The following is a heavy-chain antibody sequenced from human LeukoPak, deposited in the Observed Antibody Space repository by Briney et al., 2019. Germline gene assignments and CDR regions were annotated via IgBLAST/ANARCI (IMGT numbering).Heavy chain of an antibody. J-gene: IGHJ4*02. Sequence: PGGSLRLSCAASGFTFNNYAMTWVRQAPGKGLEWVAVISGSGTSTYYADSVKGRFTISRDNSKNTLYLQMNSLRAEDTAVHYCAKLGSNWAAIQGVYFDYWGQGTLVTVSS. V-gene: IGHV3-23*01. CDR2: ISGSGTST. D-gene: IGHD2-21*01. CDR3: AKLGSNWAAIQGVYFDY. CDR1: GFTFNNYA.